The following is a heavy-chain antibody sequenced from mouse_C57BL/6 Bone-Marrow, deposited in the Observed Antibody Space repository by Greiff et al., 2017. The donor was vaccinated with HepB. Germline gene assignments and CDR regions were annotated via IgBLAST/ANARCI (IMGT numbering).Heavy chain of an antibody. CDR3: ARDRNGSRYFDV. CDR2: ISDGGSYT. Sequence: EVKLVESGGGLVKPGGSLKLSCAASGFTFSSYAMSWVRQTPEKRLEWVAIISDGGSYTYYPDNVKGRFTISRDNAKNNLYLQMRHLKSEDTAMYYCARDRNGSRYFDVWGTGTTVTVAS. V-gene: IGHV5-4*01. J-gene: IGHJ1*03. CDR1: GFTFSSYA. D-gene: IGHD1-1*01.